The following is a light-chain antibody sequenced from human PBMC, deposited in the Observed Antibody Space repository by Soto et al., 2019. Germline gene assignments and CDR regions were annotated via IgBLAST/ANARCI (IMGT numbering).Light chain of an antibody. CDR1: QGITNY. CDR2: AAY. CDR3: QRYNSAPFT. Sequence: DIQMTQSPSSLSASVGDRVTITCRASQGITNYLAWYQQKPGKVPKLLISAAYTLQSGVPPRFSGSGSGTDFTLTISSLQPEDVATYYCQRYNSAPFTFGLGTRVDI. J-gene: IGKJ3*01. V-gene: IGKV1-27*01.